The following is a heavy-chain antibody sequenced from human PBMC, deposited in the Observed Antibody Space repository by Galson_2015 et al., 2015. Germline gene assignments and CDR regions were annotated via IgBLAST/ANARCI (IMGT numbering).Heavy chain of an antibody. CDR1: GLTFDDYA. V-gene: IGHV3-43*02. D-gene: IGHD5-12*01. J-gene: IGHJ6*02. CDR2: ISGDGGST. Sequence: SLRLSCAASGLTFDDYAMHWVRQAPGKGLEWVSLISGDGGSTYYADSVKGRFTISRDNSKNSLYLQMNSLRTEDTALYYCAKEIKRRGCGHRVYCGFTYFYYGMDVWGQGTTVTVSS. CDR3: AKEIKRRGCGHRVYCGFTYFYYGMDV.